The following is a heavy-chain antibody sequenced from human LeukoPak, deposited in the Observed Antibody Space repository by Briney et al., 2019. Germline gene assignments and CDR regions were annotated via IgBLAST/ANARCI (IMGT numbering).Heavy chain of an antibody. CDR3: ARDRLAWSPRTYYYDSSGYAYYFDY. CDR2: IYSGGST. J-gene: IGHJ4*02. CDR1: GFTVSSNY. V-gene: IGHV3-53*01. Sequence: GGSLRLSCAASGFTVSSNYMSWVRQAPGKGLEWVSVIYSGGSTYYADSVKGRFTISRDNSKNTLYLQMNSLRAEDTAVYYCARDRLAWSPRTYYYDSSGYAYYFDYWGQGTLVTVSS. D-gene: IGHD3-22*01.